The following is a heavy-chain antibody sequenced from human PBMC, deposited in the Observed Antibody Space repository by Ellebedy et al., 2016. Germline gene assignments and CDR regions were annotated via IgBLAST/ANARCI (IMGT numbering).Heavy chain of an antibody. J-gene: IGHJ4*02. D-gene: IGHD1-20*01. CDR1: GFTFTTYG. Sequence: GESLKISCAASGFTFTTYGMHWVRQAPGKGLEWVAVTSYDGNNKYYADSVKVRFTISRDNSKNTLHLQLNSLGTEESAVYYCAKDYFSSNWNQPGQWGQGTLVTVSS. CDR3: AKDYFSSNWNQPGQ. V-gene: IGHV3-30*18. CDR2: TSYDGNNK.